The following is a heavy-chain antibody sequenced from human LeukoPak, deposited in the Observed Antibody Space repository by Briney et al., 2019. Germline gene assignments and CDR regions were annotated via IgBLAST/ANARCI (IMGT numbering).Heavy chain of an antibody. CDR2: IYGGGST. CDR3: ARGYSSGWPDF. J-gene: IGHJ4*02. Sequence: PGGSLRLSCAASGFTVSTSYMNWVRQAPGKGLEWVSVIYGGGSTCYADSVRGRFTISRDNSKNTLYLQMNSLRAEDTAVYFCARGYSSGWPDFWGQGTLVTVSS. CDR1: GFTVSTSY. D-gene: IGHD6-25*01. V-gene: IGHV3-53*01.